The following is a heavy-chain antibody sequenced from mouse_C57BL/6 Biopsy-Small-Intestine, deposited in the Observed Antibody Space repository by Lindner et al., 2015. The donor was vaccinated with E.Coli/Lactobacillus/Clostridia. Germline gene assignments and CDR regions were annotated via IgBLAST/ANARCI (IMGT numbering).Heavy chain of an antibody. CDR2: IDPEDGET. CDR3: APLFAY. V-gene: IGHV14-2*01. D-gene: IGHD6-1*01. CDR1: DFNIKDYY. J-gene: IGHJ3*01. Sequence: VQLQESGAEVVKPGASVKLSCTASDFNIKDYYIHWVKQRTEQGLEWIGRIDPEDGETEYAPKFQAKATITADSSSNTAYLQLSSLTSEDTAVYFCAPLFAYWSQGTLVTVST.